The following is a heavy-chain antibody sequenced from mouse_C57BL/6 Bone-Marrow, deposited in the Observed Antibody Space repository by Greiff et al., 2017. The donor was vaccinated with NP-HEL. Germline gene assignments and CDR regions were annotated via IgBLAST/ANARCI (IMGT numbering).Heavy chain of an antibody. CDR3: ARFRGYCYYGSFDY. V-gene: IGHV1-64*01. Sequence: VQLQQPGAELVKPGASVKLSCKASGYTFTSYWMHWVKQRPGQGLEWIGMIHPNSGSTNYNEKFKSKATLTVDTSSSTAYMQLSSLTSEDAAVYDCARFRGYCYYGSFDYWGQGTTLTVSS. J-gene: IGHJ2*01. CDR2: IHPNSGST. D-gene: IGHD1-1*01. CDR1: GYTFTSYW.